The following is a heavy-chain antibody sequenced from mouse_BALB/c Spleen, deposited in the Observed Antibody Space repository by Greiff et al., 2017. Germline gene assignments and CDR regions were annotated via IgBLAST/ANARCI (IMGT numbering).Heavy chain of an antibody. CDR1: GDSITSGY. Sequence: EVQLVESGPSLVKPSQTLSLTCSVTGDSITSGYWNWIRKFPGNKLEYMGYISYSGSTYYNPSLKSRISITRDTSKNQYYLQLNSVTTEDTATYYCAKPYGSSPWYFDVWGAGTTVTVSS. CDR3: AKPYGSSPWYFDV. V-gene: IGHV3-8*02. CDR2: ISYSGST. D-gene: IGHD1-1*01. J-gene: IGHJ1*01.